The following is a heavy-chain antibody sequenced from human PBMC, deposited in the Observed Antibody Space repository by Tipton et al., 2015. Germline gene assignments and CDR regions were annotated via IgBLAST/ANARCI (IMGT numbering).Heavy chain of an antibody. CDR1: GVSISSTGYY. V-gene: IGHV4-39*01. Sequence: TLSLTCTVSGVSISSTGYYWGWIRQPPGKGLEWIGSIYYSGDTCYNPSLKSRVAISEDTSKNQFSLKLNSVTAADAAMYYCASRDWLLHHFDYWGQGTLVTVSS. CDR3: ASRDWLLHHFDY. J-gene: IGHJ4*02. CDR2: IYYSGDT. D-gene: IGHD6-19*01.